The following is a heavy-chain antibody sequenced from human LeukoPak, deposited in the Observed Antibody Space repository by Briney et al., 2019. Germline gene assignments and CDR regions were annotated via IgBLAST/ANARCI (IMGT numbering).Heavy chain of an antibody. Sequence: ASVKVSCKASGYTFTSYYMHWVRQAPGQGLEWMGIINPSGGSTSYAQKFQGRVTMTRDTSTSTVYMELSSLRSEDTAVYYCARGPRGRFLEWLFRRFHWFDPWGQGTLATVPS. CDR2: INPSGGST. CDR3: ARGPRGRFLEWLFRRFHWFDP. V-gene: IGHV1-46*03. CDR1: GYTFTSYY. J-gene: IGHJ5*02. D-gene: IGHD3-3*01.